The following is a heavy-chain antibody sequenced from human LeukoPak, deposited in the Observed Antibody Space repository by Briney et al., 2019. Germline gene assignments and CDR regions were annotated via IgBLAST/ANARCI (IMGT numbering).Heavy chain of an antibody. CDR2: IYYTGTT. J-gene: IGHJ5*01. V-gene: IGHV4-30-4*08. Sequence: SETLSLTCTVSGGSISSYYWSWIRQSPGKGLEWIGYIYYTGTTYYNPSLESRITISIDTSRNQFSLKLRSVTAADTAVYYCAREWFGELKGFDPRGQGTLVTVSS. D-gene: IGHD3-10*01. CDR3: AREWFGELKGFDP. CDR1: GGSISSYY.